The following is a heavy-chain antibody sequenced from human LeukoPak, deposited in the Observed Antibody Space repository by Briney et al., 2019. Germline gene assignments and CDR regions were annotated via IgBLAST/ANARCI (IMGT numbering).Heavy chain of an antibody. CDR1: GFSFSTQE. D-gene: IGHD5-12*01. CDR3: ARGSYTGFDFYFAS. J-gene: IGHJ4*02. V-gene: IGHV3-48*03. CDR2: ISKDGRTI. Sequence: AGSLRLSCAASGFSFSTQEMTWVRQAPGKGLEWVSYISKDGRTIYYADSVKGRFTISRDNTRNSLFLQQSTLSADNTAFYYCARGSYTGFDFYFASWGQGTLVTISS.